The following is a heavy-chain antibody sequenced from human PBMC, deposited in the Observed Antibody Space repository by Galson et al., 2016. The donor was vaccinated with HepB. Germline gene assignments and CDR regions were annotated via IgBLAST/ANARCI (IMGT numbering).Heavy chain of an antibody. CDR2: IKSEVDGGTT. Sequence: SLRLSCAASGVSFRIAWMSWVRQAPGKGLEWVGRIKSEVDGGTTDYSAPVKGRFSISRDDSKKMLYLQMNSLKTEDTAIYYCTRVCDYYDTDGLYYPGCSDLWGQGTMVTVSS. CDR3: TRVCDYYDTDGLYYPGCSDL. D-gene: IGHD3-22*01. J-gene: IGHJ3*01. V-gene: IGHV3-15*07. CDR1: GVSFRIAW.